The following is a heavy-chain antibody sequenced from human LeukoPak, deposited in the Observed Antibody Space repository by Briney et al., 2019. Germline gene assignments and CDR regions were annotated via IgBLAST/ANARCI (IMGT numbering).Heavy chain of an antibody. D-gene: IGHD4-17*01. J-gene: IGHJ4*02. CDR2: ISSSGGYI. CDR1: GFSIKTYS. V-gene: IGHV3-21*01. Sequence: GGSLRLSCAASGFSIKTYSMTWVRQAPGKGLEWVSTISSSGGYIYYADSVKGRFTISRDTAKNSLYLQMNSLRVEDTAVYNCARLRDTVTSASDYWGQGTLVTASS. CDR3: ARLRDTVTSASDY.